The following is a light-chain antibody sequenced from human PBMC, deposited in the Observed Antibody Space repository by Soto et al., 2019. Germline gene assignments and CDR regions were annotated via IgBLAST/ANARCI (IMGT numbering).Light chain of an antibody. CDR1: GSNIGAGYD. CDR2: ANN. CDR3: QSYDTSLGSPL. J-gene: IGLJ2*01. V-gene: IGLV1-40*01. Sequence: QSVLTQSPSVSGAPGQRVTISCTGSGSNIGAGYDVHWYQHLPGTVPKLLIYANNNRPSGVPDRFSGSKSGTSASLAITGFQTENEADYYCQSYDTSLGSPLSGGGTKLTV.